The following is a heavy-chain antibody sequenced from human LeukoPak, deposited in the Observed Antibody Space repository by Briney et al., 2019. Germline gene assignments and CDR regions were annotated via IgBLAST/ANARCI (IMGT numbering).Heavy chain of an antibody. J-gene: IGHJ4*02. V-gene: IGHV3-23*01. CDR2: ITGSGGTT. Sequence: PGGSLRLSCAASGFTFSNSAMSWVRQAPGKGLEWVSTITGSGGTTFYADSVKGRFTISRDNSKNTLSLQMNSLRAEDTALYYCATAVSIASAGYYFVYWGQGTLVTVSS. CDR1: GFTFSNSA. D-gene: IGHD6-13*01. CDR3: ATAVSIASAGYYFVY.